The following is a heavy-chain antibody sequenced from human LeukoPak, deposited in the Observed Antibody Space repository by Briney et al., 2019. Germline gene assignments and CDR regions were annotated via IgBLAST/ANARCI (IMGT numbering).Heavy chain of an antibody. Sequence: ASVKVSCKASGYTFTSYGISWLRQAPGHGLEWMGWISGYNGNTNYAQKLQARVTMTTDTSTSTVYMELRSLRSDDTAVYYCAREEVRRAVAGYFDNWGQGTLVTVSS. V-gene: IGHV1-18*01. CDR2: ISGYNGNT. J-gene: IGHJ4*02. CDR1: GYTFTSYG. CDR3: AREEVRRAVAGYFDN. D-gene: IGHD6-19*01.